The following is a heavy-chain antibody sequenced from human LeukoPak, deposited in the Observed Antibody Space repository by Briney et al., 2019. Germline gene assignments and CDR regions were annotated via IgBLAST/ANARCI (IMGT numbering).Heavy chain of an antibody. Sequence: SVKVSCKASGGTFSSYAISWVRQAPGQGLEWMGGIIPIFGTANYAQKFQGRVTITADESTSTAYMELSSLRSEDTAVYYCARDLYGSGTRGGYWGQGTLVTVSS. D-gene: IGHD3-10*01. CDR2: IIPIFGTA. CDR1: GGTFSSYA. J-gene: IGHJ4*02. CDR3: ARDLYGSGTRGGY. V-gene: IGHV1-69*13.